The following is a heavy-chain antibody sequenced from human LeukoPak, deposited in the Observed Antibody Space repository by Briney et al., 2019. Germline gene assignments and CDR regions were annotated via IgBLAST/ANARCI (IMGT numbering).Heavy chain of an antibody. Sequence: GGPLRLSCAASGFTFSSYAMHWVRQAPGKGLEWVAVISYDGSNKYYADSVKGRFTISRDNSKNTLYLQMNSLRAEDTAVYYCAREAESAVAGSYYFDYWGQGTLVTVSS. CDR1: GFTFSSYA. V-gene: IGHV3-30*04. CDR3: AREAESAVAGSYYFDY. J-gene: IGHJ4*02. D-gene: IGHD6-19*01. CDR2: ISYDGSNK.